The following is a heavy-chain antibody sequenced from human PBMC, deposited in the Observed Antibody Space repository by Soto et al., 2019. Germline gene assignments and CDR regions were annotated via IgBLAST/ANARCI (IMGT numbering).Heavy chain of an antibody. V-gene: IGHV1-18*01. J-gene: IGHJ4*02. CDR1: GYTFSNYG. CDR3: ARVEAPNDDDGIDSGDVDY. D-gene: IGHD7-27*01. Sequence: QVYLVQSGGEVIRPGASVQVSCRASGYTFSNYGISWVRQAPGHGLEWMGWITVYNGHTNYAQKFQGRLNMTTDTSTSTAYMGLRSLRSDDAAVYYGARVEAPNDDDGIDSGDVDYWGQGTLVTVS. CDR2: ITVYNGHT.